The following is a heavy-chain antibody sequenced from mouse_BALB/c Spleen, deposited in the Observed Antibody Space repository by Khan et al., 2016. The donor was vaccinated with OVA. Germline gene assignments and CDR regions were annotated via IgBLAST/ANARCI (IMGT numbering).Heavy chain of an antibody. D-gene: IGHD1-3*01. J-gene: IGHJ3*01. CDR2: IWAGGST. Sequence: QVQLQQSGPGLVAPSQTLSITCTVSGFSISNYGVHWVRQPPGKGLEWLGVIWAGGSTNHNSALMSRLSITKDNSKNQVFLKMNSLQTDDTDMYDCARAFYNGAWFAYWGQGTLVTVSA. V-gene: IGHV2-9*02. CDR1: GFSISNYG. CDR3: ARAFYNGAWFAY.